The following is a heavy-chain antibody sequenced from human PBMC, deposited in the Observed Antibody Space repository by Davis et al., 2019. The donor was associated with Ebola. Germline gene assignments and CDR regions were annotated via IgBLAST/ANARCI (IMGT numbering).Heavy chain of an antibody. J-gene: IGHJ5*01. CDR2: IKQDGSDK. D-gene: IGHD6-19*01. CDR1: GFTFSSYW. CDR3: ARDSGWSGVVS. Sequence: PGASLSLSCAASGFTFSSYWMSWVRQAPGKGLEWVANIKQDGSDKNYVDSVKGRFTISRDNAKNSLYLQMNSLRAEDTAVYYCARDSGWSGVVSWGQGTLVTVSS. V-gene: IGHV3-7*03.